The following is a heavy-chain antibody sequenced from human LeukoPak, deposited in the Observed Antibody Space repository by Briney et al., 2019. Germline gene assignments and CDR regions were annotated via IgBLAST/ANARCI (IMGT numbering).Heavy chain of an antibody. CDR2: ISYDGSNK. J-gene: IGHJ4*02. D-gene: IGHD3-16*02. V-gene: IGHV3-30-3*01. CDR3: AKGADYDYVWGSYRSYFDY. Sequence: GRSLRLSCAASGFTFSSYAMHWVRQAPGKGLEWVAVISYDGSNKYYADSVKGRFTISRDNSKNTLYLQMNSLRAEDTAVYYCAKGADYDYVWGSYRSYFDYWGQGTLVTVSS. CDR1: GFTFSSYA.